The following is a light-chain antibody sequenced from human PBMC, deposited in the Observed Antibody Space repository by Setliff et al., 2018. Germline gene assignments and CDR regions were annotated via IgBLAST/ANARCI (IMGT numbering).Light chain of an antibody. CDR3: QQSNTFNT. J-gene: IGKJ2*01. V-gene: IGKV1-5*03. CDR1: QSISSW. Sequence: DIQMTQSPSTLSASVGDTVIITCRASQSISSWLAWYQQKPGKAPKLLIYKTSSLQSGVPSRFSGGGSQTEFTLTISSLQPDDFATYYCQQSNTFNTFGQGTKV. CDR2: KTS.